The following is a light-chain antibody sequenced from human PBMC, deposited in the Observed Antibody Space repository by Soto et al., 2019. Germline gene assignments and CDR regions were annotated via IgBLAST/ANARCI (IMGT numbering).Light chain of an antibody. Sequence: QSALTQPASVSGSPGQSITISCTGTSSDVGGYDYVSWYQHHPGKAPKLMIFDVSHRPSGVSDRFSGSKSGNTASLTISGLQAEDEADYYCSSYTSTNIPILGGGTQLTVL. CDR2: DVS. CDR1: SSDVGGYDY. J-gene: IGLJ7*01. V-gene: IGLV2-14*03. CDR3: SSYTSTNIPI.